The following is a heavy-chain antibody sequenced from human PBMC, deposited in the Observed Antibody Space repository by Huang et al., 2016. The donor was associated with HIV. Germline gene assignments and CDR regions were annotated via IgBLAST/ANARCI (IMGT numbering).Heavy chain of an antibody. Sequence: QVQLHQWGAGLLKPSETLSLTCAVYGGSFSGYYWSWIRQPPGKGLEWSWEITHSGSTNYNPSLKSRVTISEGTSKNQFSLKLSSVTAADTAVYYCARAPHYGSGSYYYWGQGTLVTVSS. V-gene: IGHV4-34*01. CDR3: ARAPHYGSGSYYY. CDR2: ITHSGST. CDR1: GGSFSGYY. J-gene: IGHJ4*02. D-gene: IGHD3-10*01.